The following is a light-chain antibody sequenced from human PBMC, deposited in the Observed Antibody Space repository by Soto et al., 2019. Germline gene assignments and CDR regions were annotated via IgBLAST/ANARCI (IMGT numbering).Light chain of an antibody. V-gene: IGKV1-5*01. CDR1: QSVAGW. CDR3: QPYNSYSWT. CDR2: DAS. J-gene: IGKJ1*01. Sequence: DIQMTQYPSTLSASVGDTVTITCGASQSVAGWLAWYQQKPGKAPTLLIYDASALPRGVPSRFSGSGSGTEFTLTISSLQPDDFATYYCQPYNSYSWTFGQGTQVDIK.